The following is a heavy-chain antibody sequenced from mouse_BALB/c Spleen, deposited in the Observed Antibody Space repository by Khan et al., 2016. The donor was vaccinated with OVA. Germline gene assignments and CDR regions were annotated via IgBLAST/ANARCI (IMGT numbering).Heavy chain of an antibody. Sequence: VQLKESGPELMKPGASVKISCKASGYSFTTYYMHWVKQSHGKSLEWIGYIDPFNGGNDYNQKFKGKATLTVDKSSSKAYMHLSSLTSEDSAVYYCAMGTFDYWGQGTLVTVSA. CDR2: IDPFNGGN. D-gene: IGHD3-3*01. CDR1: GYSFTTYY. J-gene: IGHJ3*01. CDR3: AMGTFDY. V-gene: IGHV1-34*01.